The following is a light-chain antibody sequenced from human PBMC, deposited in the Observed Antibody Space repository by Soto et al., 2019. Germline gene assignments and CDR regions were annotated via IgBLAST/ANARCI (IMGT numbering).Light chain of an antibody. CDR3: QQYDNRPLT. J-gene: IGKJ3*01. V-gene: IGKV1-33*01. CDR2: DAS. Sequence: DLQMTQSPSSLSASVGDRVTITCQASQDISNYLNWYQQKPGKAPKLLIYDASNLETGVPSRFSGSGSGTGFTFAISSLQPEDIATYYGQQYDNRPLTFGPGTKVDIK. CDR1: QDISNY.